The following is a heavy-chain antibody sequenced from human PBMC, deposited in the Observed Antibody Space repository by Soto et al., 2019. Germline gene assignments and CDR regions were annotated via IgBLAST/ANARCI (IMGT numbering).Heavy chain of an antibody. CDR3: AKDRSQQADDAFDI. CDR2: IWYDGSNK. CDR1: GFTFSSYG. D-gene: IGHD2-2*01. V-gene: IGHV3-33*06. Sequence: GGSLRLSCAASGFTFSSYGMHWVRQAPGKGLEWVAVIWYDGSNKYYADSVKGRFTISRDNSKNTLYLQMNSLRAEDTAVYYCAKDRSQQADDAFDIWGQGTMVTVSS. J-gene: IGHJ3*02.